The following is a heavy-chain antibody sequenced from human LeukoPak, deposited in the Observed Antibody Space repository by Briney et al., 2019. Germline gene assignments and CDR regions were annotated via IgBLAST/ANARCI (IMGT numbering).Heavy chain of an antibody. J-gene: IGHJ3*02. CDR2: IIPIFGTA. CDR1: GGTFSSYA. Sequence: SVKVSCKASGGTFSSYAISWVRQAPGQGLEWMGGIIPIFGTANYAQKFQGRVMITADESTSTAYMELSSLRSEDTAVYYCARLPLSTYCGGDCRFDIWGQGTMVTVSS. CDR3: ARLPLSTYCGGDCRFDI. D-gene: IGHD2-21*02. V-gene: IGHV1-69*13.